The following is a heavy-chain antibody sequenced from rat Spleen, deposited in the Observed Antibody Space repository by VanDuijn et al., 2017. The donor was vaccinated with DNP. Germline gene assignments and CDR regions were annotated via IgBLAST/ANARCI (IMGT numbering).Heavy chain of an antibody. CDR1: GYSISSTNR. CDR2: INNAGST. V-gene: IGHV3-3*01. CDR3: ARSVDWDPYVMDA. Sequence: EVQLQESGPGLVKPSQSLSLTCSVTGYSISSTNRWNWIRKFPGNKLEWMGYINNAGSTNYNPSLKSRVSITRDTSKNQLFLQVNSVTTEDRATYYCARSVDWDPYVMDAWGQGASVTVSS. D-gene: IGHD5-1*01. J-gene: IGHJ4*01.